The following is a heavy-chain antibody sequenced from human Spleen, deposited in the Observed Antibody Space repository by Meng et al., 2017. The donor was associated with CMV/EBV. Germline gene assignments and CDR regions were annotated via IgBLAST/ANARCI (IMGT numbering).Heavy chain of an antibody. CDR2: IKQDGSER. V-gene: IGHV3-7*01. CDR1: GFTFSSYS. D-gene: IGHD2-21*01. Sequence: GESLKISCAASGFTFSSYSMNWVRQAPGKGLEWVANIKQDGSERYYVDSVKGRFTISRDNAKNSLYLQMNSLRAEDTAIYYCTRGHIGPLYWGQGMLVTVSS. J-gene: IGHJ4*02. CDR3: TRGHIGPLY.